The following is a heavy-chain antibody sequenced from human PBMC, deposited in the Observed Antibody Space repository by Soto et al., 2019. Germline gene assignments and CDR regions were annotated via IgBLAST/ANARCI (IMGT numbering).Heavy chain of an antibody. CDR2: IIPIFATA. J-gene: IGHJ6*02. CDR3: AQCLLGVNYYYGMDV. D-gene: IGHD3-16*01. Sequence: QVQLVQSGAEVKKPGSSVKVSCKASGGTFNSYAINWVRQAPGQGLEWMGGIIPIFATADYAQKFQGRVTITADESTSTAYMELSSLRSEDTAVYYCAQCLLGVNYYYGMDVWGQGTTVTVSS. V-gene: IGHV1-69*12. CDR1: GGTFNSYA.